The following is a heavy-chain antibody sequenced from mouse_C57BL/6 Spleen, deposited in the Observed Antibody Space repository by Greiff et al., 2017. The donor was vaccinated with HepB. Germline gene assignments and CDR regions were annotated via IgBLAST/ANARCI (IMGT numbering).Heavy chain of an antibody. CDR1: GYTFTSYW. V-gene: IGHV1-69*01. CDR3: ARGGNWVDY. J-gene: IGHJ2*01. D-gene: IGHD4-1*01. CDR2: IDPSDSYT. Sequence: VQLQQSGAELVLPGASVKLSCKASGYTFTSYWMHWVKQRPGQGLEWIGAIDPSDSYTNYNQKFKGKSTLTVDKSSSTAYMQLSSLTSEDSAVYYCARGGNWVDYWGQGTTLTVSS.